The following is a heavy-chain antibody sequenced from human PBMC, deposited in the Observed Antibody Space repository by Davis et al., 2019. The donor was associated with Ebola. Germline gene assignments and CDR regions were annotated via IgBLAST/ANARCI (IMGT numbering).Heavy chain of an antibody. CDR3: ARAPEPFYGRQLGYFDY. CDR2: ISSSSSTI. J-gene: IGHJ4*02. V-gene: IGHV3-48*01. D-gene: IGHD4-17*01. Sequence: PGGSLRLSCAASGFTFSSYSMNWVRQAPGKGLEWVSYISSSSSTIYYADSVKGRFTISRDHSTNTLYLQMNSLRTEDTALYYCARAPEPFYGRQLGYFDYWGQGTLVTVSS. CDR1: GFTFSSYS.